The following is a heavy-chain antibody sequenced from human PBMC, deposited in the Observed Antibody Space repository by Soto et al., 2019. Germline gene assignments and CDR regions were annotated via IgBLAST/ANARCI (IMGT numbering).Heavy chain of an antibody. CDR3: AKKALWSITSPALYFLEY. D-gene: IGHD2-8*01. CDR1: GCTFGNYS. Sequence: EVQLLESGGGLVQPGGSLRLSCAASGCTFGNYSFSWFRQAPGKGLEWVSVISGGGDATYYPDSVKGRFTTSRDNSQNTVYLQMNSMRAEDTAVYYCAKKALWSITSPALYFLEY. J-gene: IGHJ1*01. CDR2: ISGGGDAT. V-gene: IGHV3-23*01.